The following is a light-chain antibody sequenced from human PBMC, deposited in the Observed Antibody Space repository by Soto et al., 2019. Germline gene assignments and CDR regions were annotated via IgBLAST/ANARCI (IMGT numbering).Light chain of an antibody. J-gene: IGKJ1*01. Sequence: DIQVTQCPSFLSASVGDRVIITCRASQSISNHLNWYQQKPGKAPKLLIFAASSLQSGVPSRFSGSRSGPDFTLTISSLQPEDFATYYCQQSYSSPPTFGQGTKVDI. CDR1: QSISNH. CDR3: QQSYSSPPT. CDR2: AAS. V-gene: IGKV1-39*01.